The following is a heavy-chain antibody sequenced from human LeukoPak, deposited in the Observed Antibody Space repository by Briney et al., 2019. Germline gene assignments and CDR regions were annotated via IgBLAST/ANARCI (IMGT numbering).Heavy chain of an antibody. Sequence: GGSLGLSCAASGFTFSSYAMSWVRQAPGKGLEWVSGISTSGGSSSYADSVKGRFTISRDNPRNTLYMQMNSLRAEDTALYYCAIMHPYYDGSGYWVQWGQETLVTVSS. CDR1: GFTFSSYA. CDR3: AIMHPYYDGSGYWVQ. CDR2: ISTSGGSS. J-gene: IGHJ4*02. D-gene: IGHD3-22*01. V-gene: IGHV3-23*01.